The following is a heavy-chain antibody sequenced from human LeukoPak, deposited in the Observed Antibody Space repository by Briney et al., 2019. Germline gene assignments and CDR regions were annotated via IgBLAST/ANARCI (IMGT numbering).Heavy chain of an antibody. CDR3: AREWLPYCSSTSCYIVPYFDY. D-gene: IGHD2-2*02. J-gene: IGHJ4*02. Sequence: SETLSLTCTVSGGSISSSSYYWDWIRQPPGKGLEWIGSFYYSGNTYYNSSLKSRVTISVDTSKNQFSLKLRSVTAADTAVYYCAREWLPYCSSTSCYIVPYFDYWGQGTLVTVSS. CDR1: GGSISSSSYY. V-gene: IGHV4-39*07. CDR2: FYYSGNT.